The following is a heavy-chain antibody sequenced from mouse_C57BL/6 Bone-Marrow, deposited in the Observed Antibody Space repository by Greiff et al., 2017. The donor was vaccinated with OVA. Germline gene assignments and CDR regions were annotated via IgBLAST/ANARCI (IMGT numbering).Heavy chain of an antibody. CDR2: IDPNSGGT. V-gene: IGHV1-72*01. J-gene: IGHJ1*03. Sequence: QVQLQQPGAELVKPGASVKLSCKASGYTFTSYWMHWVKQRPGRGLEWIGRIDPNSGGTKYNEKFKSKATLTVAKPSSTAYMPLSSLTSEDSAVYYCAREGHYYGSSYWYFDVWGTGTTVTVSS. D-gene: IGHD1-1*01. CDR3: AREGHYYGSSYWYFDV. CDR1: GYTFTSYW.